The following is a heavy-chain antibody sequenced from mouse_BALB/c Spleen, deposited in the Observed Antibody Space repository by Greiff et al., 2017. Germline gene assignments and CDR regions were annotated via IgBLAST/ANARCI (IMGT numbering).Heavy chain of an antibody. V-gene: IGHV1-80*01. J-gene: IGHJ2*01. CDR1: GYAFSSYW. Sequence: VQLQQSGAELVRPGSSVKISCKASGYAFSSYWMNWVKQRPGQGLEWIGQIYPGDGDTNYNGKFKGKTTLTADKSSSTAYMQLSSLTSEDSAVYFCAREGIYDGYYDYFDYWGQGTTLTVSS. D-gene: IGHD2-3*01. CDR2: IYPGDGDT. CDR3: AREGIYDGYYDYFDY.